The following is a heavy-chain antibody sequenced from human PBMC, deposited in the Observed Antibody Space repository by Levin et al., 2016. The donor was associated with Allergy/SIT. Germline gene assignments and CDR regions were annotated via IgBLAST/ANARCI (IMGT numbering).Heavy chain of an antibody. J-gene: IGHJ6*02. CDR2: INPNSGGT. CDR3: ATGQRQRYYYYGMDV. D-gene: IGHD6-25*01. Sequence: ASVKVSCKASGYTFTGYYMHWVRQAPGQGLEWMGWINPNSGGTNYAQKFQGWVTMTRDTSISTAYMELSRLRSDDTAVYYCATGQRQRYYYYGMDVWGQGTTVTVSS. CDR1: GYTFTGYY. V-gene: IGHV1-2*04.